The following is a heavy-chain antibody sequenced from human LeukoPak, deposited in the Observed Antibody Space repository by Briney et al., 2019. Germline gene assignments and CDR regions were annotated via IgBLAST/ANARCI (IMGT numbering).Heavy chain of an antibody. CDR3: ARDRRWFGELFGAVYYYMDV. Sequence: GGSLRLSCAASGFTFSSYSMNWVRQAPGKGLEWVSSISSSSSYIYYADSVKGRFTISRDNAKNSLYLQMNSLRAEDTAVYYCARDRRWFGELFGAVYYYMDVWGKGTTVTISS. CDR1: GFTFSSYS. D-gene: IGHD3-10*01. CDR2: ISSSSSYI. V-gene: IGHV3-21*01. J-gene: IGHJ6*03.